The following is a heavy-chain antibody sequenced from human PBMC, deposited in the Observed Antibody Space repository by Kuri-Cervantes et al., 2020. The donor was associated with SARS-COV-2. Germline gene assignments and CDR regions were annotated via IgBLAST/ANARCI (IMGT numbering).Heavy chain of an antibody. CDR1: GGTFSSYA. Sequence: SVKVSCKASGGTFSSYAISWVRQAPGQELEWMGRIIPIFGTANYAQKFQGRVTITADESTSTAYMELSSLRSEDTAVYYCARDKRYCSSTSCSAGWFDYWGQGTLVTVSS. V-gene: IGHV1-69*13. J-gene: IGHJ4*02. CDR2: IIPIFGTA. CDR3: ARDKRYCSSTSCSAGWFDY. D-gene: IGHD2-2*01.